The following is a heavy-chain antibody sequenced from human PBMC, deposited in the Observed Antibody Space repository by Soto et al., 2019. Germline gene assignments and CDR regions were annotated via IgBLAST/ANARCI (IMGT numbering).Heavy chain of an antibody. CDR2: IYYSGST. D-gene: IGHD1-7*01. Sequence: PSETLSLTCTVSGGSISSGGYYWSWIRQHPGKGLEWIGYIYYSGSTYYNPSLKSRVTISVDTSKNQFSLKLSSATAADTAVYYCARAYNWNYDNRYYFDYWGQGTLVTVSS. CDR3: ARAYNWNYDNRYYFDY. J-gene: IGHJ4*02. V-gene: IGHV4-31*03. CDR1: GGSISSGGYY.